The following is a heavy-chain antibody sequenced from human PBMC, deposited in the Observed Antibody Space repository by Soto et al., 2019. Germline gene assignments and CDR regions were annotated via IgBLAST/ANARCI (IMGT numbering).Heavy chain of an antibody. Sequence: PGGALRLSCAASGFTFRSYLMPWVRQAPGKGLMWVSRIHNDGSTTRYADSVKGRFTISRDNAKNTLYLQMSSLRVEDTAVYYCARDNWNSYWGQGTLVTVSS. CDR3: ARDNWNSY. CDR2: IHNDGSTT. V-gene: IGHV3-74*01. CDR1: GFTFRSYL. D-gene: IGHD1-7*01. J-gene: IGHJ4*01.